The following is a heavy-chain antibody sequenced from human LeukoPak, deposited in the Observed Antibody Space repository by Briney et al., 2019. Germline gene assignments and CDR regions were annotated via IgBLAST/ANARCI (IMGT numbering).Heavy chain of an antibody. J-gene: IGHJ4*02. CDR1: GGSISSYY. Sequence: SETLSLTCTVSGGSISSYYWSWIRQPPGKGLEWIGYIYYSGSTNYNPSLKSRVTISVDTSKNQFSLKPSSVTAADTAVYYCARDRGFEELVPFDYWGQGTLVTVSS. V-gene: IGHV4-59*01. CDR2: IYYSGST. D-gene: IGHD1-26*01. CDR3: ARDRGFEELVPFDY.